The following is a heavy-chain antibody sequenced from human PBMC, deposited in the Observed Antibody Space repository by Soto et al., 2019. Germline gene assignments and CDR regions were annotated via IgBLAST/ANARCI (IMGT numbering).Heavy chain of an antibody. CDR3: AKETTEGYCSGGSCYGNNWFDP. CDR1: GGSISSYY. J-gene: IGHJ5*02. D-gene: IGHD2-15*01. CDR2: TSYRGST. V-gene: IGHV4-59*06. Sequence: SETLSLTCTVSGGSISSYYWSWIRQHPEEGLEWIGYTSYRGSTYYNPSLKSRVTISVDTSKNQIALKLSSVTAADTAVYYCAKETTEGYCSGGSCYGNNWFDPWGQGTPVTVSS.